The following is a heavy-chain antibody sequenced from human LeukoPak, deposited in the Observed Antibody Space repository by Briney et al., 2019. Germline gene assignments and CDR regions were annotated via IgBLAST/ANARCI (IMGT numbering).Heavy chain of an antibody. V-gene: IGHV3-48*03. CDR2: ISSSGSTI. CDR1: GFTFSSYA. J-gene: IGHJ4*02. Sequence: PGRSLRLSCAASGFTFSSYAMHWVRQAPGKGLEWVSYISSSGSTIYYADSVKGRFTISRDNAKNSLYLQMNSLRAEDTAVYYCARGSLYCSSTSCYLDYWGQGTLVTVSS. D-gene: IGHD2-2*01. CDR3: ARGSLYCSSTSCYLDY.